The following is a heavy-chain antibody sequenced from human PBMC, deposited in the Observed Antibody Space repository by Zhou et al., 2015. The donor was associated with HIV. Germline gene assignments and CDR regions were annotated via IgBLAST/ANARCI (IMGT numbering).Heavy chain of an antibody. Sequence: QVQLVQSGAEVKKPGSSVKVSCKTSGDTFSAYSISWVRQAPGQGLEWMGVITPILGTRKYAQKFQGRVTVSADRSTSTLYMELSSLRSEDTAVYYCARGDYYDSSGYFPFDYWGQGTLVTVSS. CDR1: GDTFSAYS. V-gene: IGHV1-69*06. J-gene: IGHJ4*02. D-gene: IGHD3-22*01. CDR3: ARGDYYDSSGYFPFDY. CDR2: ITPILGTR.